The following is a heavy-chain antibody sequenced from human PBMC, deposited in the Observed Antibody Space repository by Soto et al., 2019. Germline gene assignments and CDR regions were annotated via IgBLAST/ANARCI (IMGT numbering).Heavy chain of an antibody. CDR2: IIPIFGKA. CDR1: GDTFSSYA. Sequence: SVKVSCKASGDTFSSYASSWVRQAPGQGLEWMGGIIPIFGKANYAQKFQGRVTITADESTSTAYMELSSLRSEDTAVYYCARVLLGYRRSNRCQGGMDVLGQRTTVSICS. D-gene: IGHD2-2*01. CDR3: ARVLLGYRRSNRCQGGMDV. V-gene: IGHV1-69*13. J-gene: IGHJ6*02.